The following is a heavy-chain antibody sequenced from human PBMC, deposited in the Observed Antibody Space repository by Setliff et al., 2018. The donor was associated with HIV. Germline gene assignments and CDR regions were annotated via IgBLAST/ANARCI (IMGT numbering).Heavy chain of an antibody. Sequence: PSETLSLTCAVYGGSLSDYYWTWIRQPPGKGLEWIGEMNHSGSTNYKESLKSRVTMSVDTSNNHFSLNLNSVTAADTAVYYCARGSLGVGRRRPFDPWGQGTLVTVSS. V-gene: IGHV4-34*01. CDR1: GGSLSDYY. J-gene: IGHJ5*02. D-gene: IGHD1-26*01. CDR3: ARGSLGVGRRRPFDP. CDR2: MNHSGST.